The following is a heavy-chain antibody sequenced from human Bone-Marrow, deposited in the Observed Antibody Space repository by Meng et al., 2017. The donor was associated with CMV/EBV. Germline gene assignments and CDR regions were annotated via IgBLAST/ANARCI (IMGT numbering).Heavy chain of an antibody. D-gene: IGHD7-27*01. CDR2: IYYSGGT. Sequence: SGGSISSGGCYWSWIRQHPGKCLEWIGYIYYSGGTYYNPSLKSRVTISVDTSKNQFSLKLSSVTAADTAMYYCAREGLYHAGGFDPWGQGTLVTVSS. J-gene: IGHJ5*02. CDR3: AREGLYHAGGFDP. V-gene: IGHV4-31*02. CDR1: GGSISSGGCY.